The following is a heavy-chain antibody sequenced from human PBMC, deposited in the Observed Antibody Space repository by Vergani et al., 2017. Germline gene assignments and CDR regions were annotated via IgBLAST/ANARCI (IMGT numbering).Heavy chain of an antibody. J-gene: IGHJ4*02. Sequence: EVQLVESGGGLIQPGGSLRLSCAASGFTVSSNYTRWVRQAPGKGLEWVSVIYSGGSTYYADSVKGRFTISRDNSKNTLYLQMNSLRAEDTAVYYCARGTDGYNYPYFDYWGQGTLVTVSS. CDR1: GFTVSSNY. CDR3: ARGTDGYNYPYFDY. D-gene: IGHD5-24*01. V-gene: IGHV3-53*01. CDR2: IYSGGST.